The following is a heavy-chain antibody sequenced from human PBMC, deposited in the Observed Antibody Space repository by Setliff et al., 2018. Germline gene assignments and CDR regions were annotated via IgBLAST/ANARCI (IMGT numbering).Heavy chain of an antibody. CDR2: IYHSGST. Sequence: PSETLSLTCAVSGDSISSSNWWNWVRQPPGKGLEWIGEIYHSGSTKYNPSLKGRVTISVAKSKNQFSLKLSSVTAADTAVYYCARSSYSGSYLNVWGQGTTVTVSS. V-gene: IGHV4-4*02. CDR3: ARSSYSGSYLNV. J-gene: IGHJ6*02. CDR1: GDSISSSNW. D-gene: IGHD1-26*01.